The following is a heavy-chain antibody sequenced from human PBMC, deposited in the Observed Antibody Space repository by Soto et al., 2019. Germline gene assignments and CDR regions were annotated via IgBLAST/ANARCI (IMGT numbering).Heavy chain of an antibody. V-gene: IGHV1-69*13. CDR2: IIPIFGTA. CDR1: GGTFSSYA. CDR3: ARNHESSFGVVTYYYGMDV. J-gene: IGHJ6*02. Sequence: ASVKVSCKASGGTFSSYAISWVRQAPGQGLEWMGGIIPIFGTANYAQKFQGRVTITADESTSTAYMELSSLRSGDTAVYYCARNHESSFGVVTYYYGMDVWGQGTTVTVSS. D-gene: IGHD3-3*01.